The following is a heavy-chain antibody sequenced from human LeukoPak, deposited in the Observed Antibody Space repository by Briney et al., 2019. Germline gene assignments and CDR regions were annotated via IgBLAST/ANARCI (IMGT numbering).Heavy chain of an antibody. CDR1: GFTFSSDS. D-gene: IGHD2-2*01. J-gene: IGHJ4*02. V-gene: IGHV3-48*02. Sequence: PGGSLRLSCAASGFTFSSDSMNWVRQAPGKGLEWVSYIGSSGSSINYADSVKGRFTISRDNAKNSLYLQMNSLRDEDTAVYYCARKRPAAMKYYFDYWGQGTLVTVSS. CDR3: ARKRPAAMKYYFDY. CDR2: IGSSGSSI.